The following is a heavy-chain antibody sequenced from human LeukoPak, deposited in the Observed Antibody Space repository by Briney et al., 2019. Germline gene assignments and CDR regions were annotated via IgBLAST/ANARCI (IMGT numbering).Heavy chain of an antibody. V-gene: IGHV1-2*02. D-gene: IGHD3-9*01. Sequence: ASVKVSCKASGYTLTGYYMHWVRQAPGQGLEWMGWINPNSGDTKYAQKFQGRVTMTRDTSSSTANMELSRLRSDDTAVYYCARKYDILTGHDNWFDPWGQGTLVTVAS. CDR3: ARKYDILTGHDNWFDP. J-gene: IGHJ5*02. CDR1: GYTLTGYY. CDR2: INPNSGDT.